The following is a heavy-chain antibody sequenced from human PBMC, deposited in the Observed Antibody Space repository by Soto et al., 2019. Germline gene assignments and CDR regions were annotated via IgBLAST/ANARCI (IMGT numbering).Heavy chain of an antibody. CDR1: GFSLSTSAVG. CDR2: IYWDDDK. V-gene: IGHV2-5*02. Sequence: ITLKESGPTLVKPTQTLTLTCTFSGFSLSTSAVGVGWIRQPPGKALEWLALIYWDDDKRYSPSLKSRLTIPEDTPNNQVVPTMNNMHPVDTATYYCGYVYYNSGRWDAWGQGTLVTVSS. J-gene: IGHJ5*02. D-gene: IGHD3-10*01. CDR3: GYVYYNSGRWDA.